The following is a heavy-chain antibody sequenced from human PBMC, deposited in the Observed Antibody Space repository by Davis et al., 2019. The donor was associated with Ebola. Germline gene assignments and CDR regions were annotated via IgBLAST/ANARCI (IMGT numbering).Heavy chain of an antibody. CDR3: AREGGAGEWLLPRLWYYYGMDV. V-gene: IGHV1-46*01. D-gene: IGHD3-22*01. J-gene: IGHJ6*02. CDR1: GYTFTSYY. Sequence: ASVKVSCKASGYTFTSYYIHWVRQAPGQGLEWMGIINPSGGSTSYAEKFQGRVTMTRDTSTSTVNMELSSLRCEDTAVYSCAREGGAGEWLLPRLWYYYGMDVWGQGTTVTVSS. CDR2: INPSGGST.